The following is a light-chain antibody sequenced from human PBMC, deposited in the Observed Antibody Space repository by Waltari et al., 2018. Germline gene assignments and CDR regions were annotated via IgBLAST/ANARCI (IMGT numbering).Light chain of an antibody. CDR2: GAS. CDR3: QQYGSSLWT. Sequence: EIVLTQSPGTLSLSPGERATLTCRASQSVSSSYLAWYQQKPGQAPRLLIYGASSRATGIPDRISCSESGTNFTLTISRLEPEDVAVYYCQQYGSSLWTFGQGTKVEIK. V-gene: IGKV3-20*01. CDR1: QSVSSSY. J-gene: IGKJ1*01.